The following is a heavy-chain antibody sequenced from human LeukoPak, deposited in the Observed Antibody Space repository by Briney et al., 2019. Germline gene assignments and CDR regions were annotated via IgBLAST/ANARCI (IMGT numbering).Heavy chain of an antibody. CDR3: AREQLEQGSGSAFDV. CDR2: ISGSGNVV. D-gene: IGHD1-1*01. V-gene: IGHV3-48*03. CDR1: GFTFSSYA. J-gene: IGHJ3*01. Sequence: GGSLRLSCAASGFTFSSYAMHWVRQAPGKGLEWVSYISGSGNVVYYSDSVKGRFTISRDNAKNSVSLQINSLRVEDTAVYYCAREQLEQGSGSAFDVWGQGTMVTVSS.